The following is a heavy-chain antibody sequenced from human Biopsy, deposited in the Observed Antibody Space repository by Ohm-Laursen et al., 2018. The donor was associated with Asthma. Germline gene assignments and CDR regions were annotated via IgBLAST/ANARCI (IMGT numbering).Heavy chain of an antibody. D-gene: IGHD1-1*01. CDR1: GYSLTDLS. CDR2: HDHEEGGT. Sequence: VASVKVSCKISGYSLTDLSMHWVRQAPGQGLEWMGGHDHEEGGTVNARRFQGRVTMTEDTSTDTAYMELSSLSSDDTDVYYCASDFPKDYVRYNFQFWGQGTLVTVSS. CDR3: ASDFPKDYVRYNFQF. J-gene: IGHJ4*02. V-gene: IGHV1-24*01.